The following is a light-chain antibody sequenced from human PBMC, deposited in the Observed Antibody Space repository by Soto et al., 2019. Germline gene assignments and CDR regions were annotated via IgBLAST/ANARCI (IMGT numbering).Light chain of an antibody. V-gene: IGLV2-8*01. CDR3: SSYAGSNNWN. J-gene: IGLJ1*01. Sequence: QSALTQPPSASGPPGQSVTISCTGTSSDVGGYNYVSWYQQHPGKAPKLMIYEVSKWPSGVPDRFSGSKSGNTASLTVSGLQAEDEADYYCSSYAGSNNWNFGTGTKLTVL. CDR1: SSDVGGYNY. CDR2: EVS.